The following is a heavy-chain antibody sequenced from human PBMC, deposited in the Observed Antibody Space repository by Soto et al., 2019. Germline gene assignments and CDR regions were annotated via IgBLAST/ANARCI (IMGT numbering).Heavy chain of an antibody. CDR2: IIPIFGTA. J-gene: IGHJ3*02. Sequence: GASVKVSFKASGGTFSSYAISWVRQAPGQGLEWMGGIIPIFGTANYAQKFQGRVTITADESTSTAYMELSSLRSEDTAVYYCARVRPDYYDSSGYGLGAFDIWGQGTMVTVSS. V-gene: IGHV1-69*13. D-gene: IGHD3-22*01. CDR1: GGTFSSYA. CDR3: ARVRPDYYDSSGYGLGAFDI.